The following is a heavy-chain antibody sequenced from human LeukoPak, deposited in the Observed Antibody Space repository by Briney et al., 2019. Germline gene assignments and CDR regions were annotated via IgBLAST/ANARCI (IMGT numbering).Heavy chain of an antibody. CDR1: GFTFSSYA. V-gene: IGHV3-23*01. J-gene: IGHJ4*02. CDR3: AKDRGAVVRTFDS. D-gene: IGHD3-10*01. Sequence: GGSLRLSCAASGFTFSSYAMSWVRQAPGKGLEWVSAISGSGGITYDADSVKGRFTISRDNSKNTPFLQMNSLSAEDTAVYYCAKDRGAVVRTFDSWGQGTLVTVSS. CDR2: ISGSGGIT.